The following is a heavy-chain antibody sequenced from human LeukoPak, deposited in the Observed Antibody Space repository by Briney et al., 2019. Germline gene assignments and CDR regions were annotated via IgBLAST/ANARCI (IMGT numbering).Heavy chain of an antibody. CDR2: IYYSGST. CDR1: GGSISSSSYY. CDR3: ARAPQTWIQLPDY. J-gene: IGHJ4*02. Sequence: SETLSLTCTVSGGSISSSSYYWGWIRQPPGKGLEWIGSIYYSGSTYYNPSLKSRVTISVDTSKNQFSLKLSSVTAADTAVYYCARAPQTWIQLPDYWGQGTLVTVSS. D-gene: IGHD5-18*01. V-gene: IGHV4-39*07.